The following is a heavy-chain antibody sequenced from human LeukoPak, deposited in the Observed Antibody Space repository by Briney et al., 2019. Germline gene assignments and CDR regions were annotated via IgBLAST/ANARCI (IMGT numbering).Heavy chain of an antibody. Sequence: PSETLSLTCTVSGGSISSSSYYWGWIRQPPGKGLEWIGSIYYSGSTYYNPSLKSRVTISVDTSKNQFSLKLSSVTVADTAVYYCARLDSSGYYASSYFDYWGQGTLVTVSS. CDR1: GGSISSSSYY. D-gene: IGHD3-22*01. J-gene: IGHJ4*02. CDR3: ARLDSSGYYASSYFDY. V-gene: IGHV4-39*01. CDR2: IYYSGST.